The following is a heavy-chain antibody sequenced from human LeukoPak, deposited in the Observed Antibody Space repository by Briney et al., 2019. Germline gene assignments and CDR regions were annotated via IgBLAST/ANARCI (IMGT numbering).Heavy chain of an antibody. CDR3: ARDQYYDSSGYYYVVGAFDI. CDR1: GGSISSGSYY. J-gene: IGHJ3*02. V-gene: IGHV4-61*02. Sequence: TSQTLSLTCTVSGGSISSGSYYWRWIRQPAGKGPEWIGRIYTSGSTNYNPSLKSRVTISVDTSKNQFSLKLSSVTAADTAVYYCARDQYYDSSGYYYVVGAFDIWGQGTMVTVSS. CDR2: IYTSGST. D-gene: IGHD3-22*01.